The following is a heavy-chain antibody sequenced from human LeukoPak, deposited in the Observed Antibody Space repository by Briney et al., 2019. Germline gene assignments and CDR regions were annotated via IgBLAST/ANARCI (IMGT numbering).Heavy chain of an antibody. V-gene: IGHV3-66*01. J-gene: IGHJ6*02. CDR3: ARDRFNGMDV. D-gene: IGHD3-3*01. CDR2: IYSEGTT. Sequence: GGSLRLSCVASGIDVSTDFITWVRQAPGKGLEGVSIIYSEGTTYYADPVNGRFSTSRDISKNTVTLQMSSLRAEDTAVYYCARDRFNGMDVWGQGTTATVSS. CDR1: GIDVSTDF.